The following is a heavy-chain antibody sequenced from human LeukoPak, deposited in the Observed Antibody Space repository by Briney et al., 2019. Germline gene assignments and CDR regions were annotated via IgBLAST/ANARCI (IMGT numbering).Heavy chain of an antibody. Sequence: GGSLRLSCAASGFTFSSYAMSWVRQAPGKGLEWVSTISSGGISTYYADSVKGRFTISRDNSKNTLYLQMNSLRAEDTAIYYCAKSWRGSGIYPYFDYWGQGTLVTVSS. D-gene: IGHD3-10*01. CDR2: ISSGGIST. CDR1: GFTFSSYA. J-gene: IGHJ4*02. V-gene: IGHV3-23*01. CDR3: AKSWRGSGIYPYFDY.